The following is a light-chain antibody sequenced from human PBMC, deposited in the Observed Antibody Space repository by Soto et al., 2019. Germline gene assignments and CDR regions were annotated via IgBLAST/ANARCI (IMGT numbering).Light chain of an antibody. CDR1: QGISNY. Sequence: DIQMTQSPSSLSASVGDRVTITCRASQGISNYLAWYQQKPGKVPKLLLYAASTLQSGVPSRFSGSGYGTDFTLTISSLQPENVATYYCQKYNSAPHTFGQGTKVDIK. J-gene: IGKJ1*01. CDR3: QKYNSAPHT. CDR2: AAS. V-gene: IGKV1-27*01.